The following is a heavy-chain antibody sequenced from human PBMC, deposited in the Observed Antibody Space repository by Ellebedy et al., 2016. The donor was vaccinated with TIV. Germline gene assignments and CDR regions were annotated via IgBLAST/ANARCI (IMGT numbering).Heavy chain of an antibody. D-gene: IGHD5-12*01. CDR3: VRGATGYSFGT. Sequence: PGGSLRLSCAASEFTISIFWMRWVRQVPGKGMMWISGSDGAGAHTTYADSVKGRFTISRDNSMNMVYLQMNSLKDEDTAVYFCVRGATGYSFGTWGQGTLVTVSS. J-gene: IGHJ5*02. CDR1: EFTISIFW. CDR2: SDGAGAHT. V-gene: IGHV3-74*03.